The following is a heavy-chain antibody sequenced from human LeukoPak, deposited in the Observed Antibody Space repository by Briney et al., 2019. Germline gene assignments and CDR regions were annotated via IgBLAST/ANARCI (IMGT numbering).Heavy chain of an antibody. CDR1: GFRFNNYP. V-gene: IGHV3-23*01. J-gene: IGHJ4*02. CDR3: ARRDSSGWSLGY. D-gene: IGHD6-19*01. Sequence: GGSLRLSCAASGFRFNNYPMDWVRQFPGGGLEWVSAISGSGSSTSYIDSVKGRFIISKDNSKDTLYLQMNSLRAEDTAVYHCARRDSSGWSLGYWGQGTLVTVSS. CDR2: ISGSGSST.